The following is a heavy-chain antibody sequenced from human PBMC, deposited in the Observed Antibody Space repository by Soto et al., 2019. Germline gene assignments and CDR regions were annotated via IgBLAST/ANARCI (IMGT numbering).Heavy chain of an antibody. CDR1: GYTFTSYG. CDR3: ASWRNYILTTVTDQGNLAY. Sequence: EASVKVSCKASGYTFTSYGISWVRQAPGQGLEWMGWISAYNGNTNYAQKLQGRVTMTTDTSTSTAYMELRSLRSDDTAVYYCASWRNYILTTVTDQGNLAYWGQGTLVTVSS. CDR2: ISAYNGNT. D-gene: IGHD4-4*01. J-gene: IGHJ4*02. V-gene: IGHV1-18*01.